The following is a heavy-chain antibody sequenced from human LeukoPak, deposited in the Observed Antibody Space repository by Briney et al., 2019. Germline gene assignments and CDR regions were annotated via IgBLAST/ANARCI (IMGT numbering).Heavy chain of an antibody. D-gene: IGHD6-6*01. CDR3: ARNRYSSSSLWFDP. Sequence: ASVKVSCKASGYTFTSYGISWVRQAPGQGLEWMGWISAYNGNTNYAQKLQGRVTMTTDTSTSTAYMELRSLRSDDTAVYYCARNRYSSSSLWFDPWGRGTLVTVSS. CDR2: ISAYNGNT. J-gene: IGHJ5*02. CDR1: GYTFTSYG. V-gene: IGHV1-18*01.